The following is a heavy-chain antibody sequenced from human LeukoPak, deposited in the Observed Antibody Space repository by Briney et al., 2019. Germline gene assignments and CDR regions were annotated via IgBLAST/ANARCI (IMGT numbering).Heavy chain of an antibody. J-gene: IGHJ4*02. CDR3: ARERTPGYFDY. V-gene: IGHV4-61*02. CDR1: GGSISSGSYY. CDR2: IYTSGST. Sequence: PSQTLSLTCTVSGGSISSGSYYWSWIRQPAGKGLEWIGRIYTSGSTNYNPSLKSRVTISVDTSKNQFSLRLSSVTAADTAVYYCARERTPGYFDYWGQGTLVTVSS.